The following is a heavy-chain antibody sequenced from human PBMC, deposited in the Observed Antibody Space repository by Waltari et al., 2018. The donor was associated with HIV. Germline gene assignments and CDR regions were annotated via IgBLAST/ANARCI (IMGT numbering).Heavy chain of an antibody. D-gene: IGHD1-26*01. Sequence: QLQLQESGPGLVKPSETMSHTCTVAGGSSSSSSYYWGWIRQPPGKGLEWFGSLSYSGTTYYNPSLKSRVTISVDTSKNQFSLKLSSVTAADTAVYYCARQTTPPTTLIDYWGQGTLVTVSS. CDR1: GGSSSSSSYY. V-gene: IGHV4-39*01. CDR3: ARQTTPPTTLIDY. CDR2: LSYSGTT. J-gene: IGHJ4*02.